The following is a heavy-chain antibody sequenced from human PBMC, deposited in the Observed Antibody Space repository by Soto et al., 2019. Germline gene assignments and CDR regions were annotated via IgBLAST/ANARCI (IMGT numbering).Heavy chain of an antibody. V-gene: IGHV3-15*01. Sequence: EVQLVKSGGGLVKPGGSLRLSCAASGFTFSNAWMSWVRQAPGKGLEWVGRIKSKTDGGTTDYAAPVKGRFTISRDDSKNTLYLQMNSLKTEDTAVYYCTTDLFEQWLVPNWFDPWGQGTLVTVSS. D-gene: IGHD6-19*01. CDR3: TTDLFEQWLVPNWFDP. J-gene: IGHJ5*02. CDR1: GFTFSNAW. CDR2: IKSKTDGGTT.